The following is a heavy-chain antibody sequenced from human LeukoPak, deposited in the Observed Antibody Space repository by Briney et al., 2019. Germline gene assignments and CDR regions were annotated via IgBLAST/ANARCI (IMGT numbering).Heavy chain of an antibody. V-gene: IGHV3-23*01. J-gene: IGHJ6*02. D-gene: IGHD3-3*01. CDR3: AKDRDGYDFWSGHYKVDV. Sequence: GGSLRLSCAASGFTFSSYAMSRVRQAPGKGLEWVSAISGSGGSTYYADSVKGRFTISRDKSKNTLYLQMNSLRAEDTAVYYCAKDRDGYDFWSGHYKVDVWGQGTAVTVSS. CDR1: GFTFSSYA. CDR2: ISGSGGST.